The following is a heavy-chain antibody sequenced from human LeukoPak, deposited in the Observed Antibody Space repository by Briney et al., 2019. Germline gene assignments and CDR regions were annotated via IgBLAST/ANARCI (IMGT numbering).Heavy chain of an antibody. Sequence: SETPSLTCGVSGGSLSFYYWSWIRQSPGKGLEWIAEISQNGDSNYNMSLKSRVTISLDTSRNQFSLKLNSVTAADTAVYYCAKSNGYGLVDIWGQGTMVTVSS. CDR3: AKSNGYGLVDI. V-gene: IGHV4-34*01. J-gene: IGHJ3*02. CDR1: GGSLSFYY. D-gene: IGHD3-10*01. CDR2: ISQNGDS.